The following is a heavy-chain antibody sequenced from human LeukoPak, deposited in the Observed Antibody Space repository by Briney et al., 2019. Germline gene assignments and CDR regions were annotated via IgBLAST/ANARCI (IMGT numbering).Heavy chain of an antibody. CDR3: ARRQTSSSSIYFDY. D-gene: IGHD6-6*01. CDR1: GGSISGYS. J-gene: IGHJ4*02. Sequence: SETLSLTCTVSGGSISGYSWSWIRQPPGKGLEWIGNIHYSGSTNHNPSLMSRVTISVDRSKSHFSLNLTSVTAADTAVYYCARRQTSSSSIYFDYWGQGTLVTVSS. CDR2: IHYSGST. V-gene: IGHV4-59*01.